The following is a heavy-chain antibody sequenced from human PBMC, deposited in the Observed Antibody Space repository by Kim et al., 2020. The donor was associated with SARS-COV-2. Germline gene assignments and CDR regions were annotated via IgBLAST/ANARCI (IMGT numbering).Heavy chain of an antibody. Sequence: SETLSLTCTVSGGSISSYYWSWIRQPPGKGLEWIGYIYYSGSTNYNPSLKSRVTISVDTSKNQFSLKLSSVTAADTAVYYCARGLNDYGDYVLPAFDIWGQGTMVTVSS. CDR1: GGSISSYY. CDR2: IYYSGST. CDR3: ARGLNDYGDYVLPAFDI. V-gene: IGHV4-59*13. J-gene: IGHJ3*02. D-gene: IGHD4-17*01.